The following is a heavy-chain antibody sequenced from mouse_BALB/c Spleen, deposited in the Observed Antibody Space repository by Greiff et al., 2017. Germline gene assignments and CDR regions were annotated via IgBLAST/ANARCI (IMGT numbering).Heavy chain of an antibody. CDR1: GFTFNTYA. CDR3: VRHNRYDDTMDY. CDR2: IRSKSNNYAT. J-gene: IGHJ4*01. V-gene: IGHV10-1*02. Sequence: EVKLMESGGGLVQPKGSLKLSCAASGFTFNTYAMNWVRQAPGKGLEWVARIRSKSNNYATYYADSVKDRFTISRDDSQSMLYLQMNNLKTEDTAMYYCVRHNRYDDTMDYWGQGTSVTVSS. D-gene: IGHD2-14*01.